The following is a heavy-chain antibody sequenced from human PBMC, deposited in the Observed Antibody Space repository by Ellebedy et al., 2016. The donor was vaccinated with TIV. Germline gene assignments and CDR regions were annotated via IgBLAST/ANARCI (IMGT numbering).Heavy chain of an antibody. V-gene: IGHV3-74*01. CDR2: IKSDGSST. D-gene: IGHD4-11*01. CDR1: GFTFSAYW. Sequence: GESLKISCAASGFTFSAYWMHWVRQAPGKGLVWVSRIKSDGSSTNYADSVKGRFTISRDNAKNTLYLQMNSLRAEDTAVYYCARGSQESNSGMDVWGQGTTVTVSS. CDR3: ARGSQESNSGMDV. J-gene: IGHJ6*02.